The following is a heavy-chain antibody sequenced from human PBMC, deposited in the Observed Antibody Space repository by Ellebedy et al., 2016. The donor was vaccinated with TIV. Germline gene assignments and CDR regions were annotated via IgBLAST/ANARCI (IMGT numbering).Heavy chain of an antibody. J-gene: IGHJ4*02. CDR2: ASGRGSGA. CDR1: GFTFRNYA. D-gene: IGHD2-21*02. V-gene: IGHV3-23*01. CDR3: AKTCGGDCYSDFDY. Sequence: GESLKISCAASGFTFRNYAMSWVRQAPGKGLESVSAASGRGSGAFYANSVRGRFTISRDDSSNTLDLQMNSLRAEDTAVYYCAKTCGGDCYSDFDYWGLGTLVTVSS.